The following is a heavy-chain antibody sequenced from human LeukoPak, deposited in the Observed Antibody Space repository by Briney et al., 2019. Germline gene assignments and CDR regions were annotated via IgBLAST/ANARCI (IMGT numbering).Heavy chain of an antibody. CDR2: IRYDGSNK. V-gene: IGHV3-30*02. J-gene: IGHJ6*03. CDR3: AKDSRSYYYYYMDV. Sequence: GGSLRLSCAASGFTFISYGMHWVRQAPGKGLEWVAFIRYDGSNKYYADSVKGRFTISRDNSKDSLYLQMNSLRTEDTALYYCAKDSRSYYYYYMDVWGKGTTVTVSS. CDR1: GFTFISYG.